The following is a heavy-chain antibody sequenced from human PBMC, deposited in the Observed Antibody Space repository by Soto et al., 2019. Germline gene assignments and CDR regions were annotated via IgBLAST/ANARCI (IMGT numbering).Heavy chain of an antibody. CDR2: LSTYNGNT. V-gene: IGHV1-18*01. CDR3: ARDGTTMTSGY. Sequence: QVQLVQSGAEVKKPGASVKVSCKASGYTFIRNGISWVRQAPGQGLEWMGWLSTYNGNTNYAQKFQGRVTMTTDTSTSTAYMEMRSLRSDDTAVYYCARDGTTMTSGYWGQGTLVTVSS. J-gene: IGHJ4*02. CDR1: GYTFIRNG. D-gene: IGHD1-26*01.